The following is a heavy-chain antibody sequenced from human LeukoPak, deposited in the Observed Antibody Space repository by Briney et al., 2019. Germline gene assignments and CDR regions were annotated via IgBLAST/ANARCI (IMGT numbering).Heavy chain of an antibody. D-gene: IGHD2-15*01. V-gene: IGHV3-30*04. CDR2: ISYDGSNK. CDR3: ARDQTGFCSGSSCLGSTLDY. CDR1: GFILSDYN. Sequence: GESLRLSCAASGFILSDYNMHWVRQAPGKGLKWVAVISYDGSNKYYADSVKGRFTISRDNSKNTLYLQMNSLRAEDTAVYYCARDQTGFCSGSSCLGSTLDYWGQGTLVTVSS. J-gene: IGHJ4*02.